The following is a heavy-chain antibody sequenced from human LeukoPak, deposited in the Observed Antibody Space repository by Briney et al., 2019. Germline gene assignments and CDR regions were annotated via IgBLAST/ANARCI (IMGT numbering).Heavy chain of an antibody. D-gene: IGHD2-2*02. CDR3: ATSGVPAAIRDAFDI. CDR1: GYTLTELS. Sequence: ASVNVSCKVSGYTLTELSMHWVRQAPGKGLEWMGGFDPEDGETIYAQKFQGRVTMTEDTSTDTAYMELSSLRSEDTAVYYCATSGVPAAIRDAFDIWGQGTMVTVYS. J-gene: IGHJ3*02. CDR2: FDPEDGET. V-gene: IGHV1-24*01.